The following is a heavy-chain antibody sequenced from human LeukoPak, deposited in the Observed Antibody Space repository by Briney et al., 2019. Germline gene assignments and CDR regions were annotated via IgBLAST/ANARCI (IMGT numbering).Heavy chain of an antibody. CDR3: ARPNTEATGYYFDY. V-gene: IGHV1-18*01. Sequence: ASVKVSCTASGYTFISYGVSWVRQAPGQGLEWMGWIDTYKGSTNYAENLQGTVTVTTDTSTSTVYMELRSLRSDDTAVYYCARPNTEATGYYFDYWGQGTLVTVPS. J-gene: IGHJ4*02. D-gene: IGHD1-1*01. CDR2: IDTYKGST. CDR1: GYTFISYG.